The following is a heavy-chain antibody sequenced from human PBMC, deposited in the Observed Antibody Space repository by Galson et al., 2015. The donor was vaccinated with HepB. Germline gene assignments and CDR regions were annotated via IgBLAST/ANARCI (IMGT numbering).Heavy chain of an antibody. CDR2: IYYSGST. J-gene: IGHJ4*02. Sequence: SETLSLTCTVSGGSISSSSYYWGWIRQPPGKGLEWIGSIYYSGSTYYNPSLKSRVTISVDTSKNQFSLKLSSVTAADTAVYYCARPVEQLVNFDYWSQGTLVTVSS. CDR3: ARPVEQLVNFDY. D-gene: IGHD6-13*01. CDR1: GGSISSSSYY. V-gene: IGHV4-39*01.